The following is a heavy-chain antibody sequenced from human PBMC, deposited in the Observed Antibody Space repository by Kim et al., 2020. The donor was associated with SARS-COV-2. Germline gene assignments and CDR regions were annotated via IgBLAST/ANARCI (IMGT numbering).Heavy chain of an antibody. Sequence: SVKVSCKASGFTFTSSAVQWVRQARGQRLEWIGWIVVGSGNTNYAQKFQERVTITRDMSTSTAYMELSSLRSEDTAVYYCAAGRVGLKTNYYYYYGMDVWGQGTTVTVSS. J-gene: IGHJ6*02. D-gene: IGHD2-2*01. CDR1: GFTFTSSA. CDR2: IVVGSGNT. CDR3: AAGRVGLKTNYYYYYGMDV. V-gene: IGHV1-58*01.